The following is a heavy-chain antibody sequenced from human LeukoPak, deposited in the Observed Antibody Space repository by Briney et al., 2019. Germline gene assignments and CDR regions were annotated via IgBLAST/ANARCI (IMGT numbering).Heavy chain of an antibody. V-gene: IGHV3-53*01. J-gene: IGHJ4*02. Sequence: GGSLRLSCAASGFTVTSNYMSWVRQAPGKGLQWVSVIFSGGSTYYADSVRGRFTASRDNSKNTLFLQMNSLRADDTAVYYCARARIVGATRYFDYWGQGTLVTVSS. CDR2: IFSGGST. CDR1: GFTVTSNY. CDR3: ARARIVGATRYFDY. D-gene: IGHD1-26*01.